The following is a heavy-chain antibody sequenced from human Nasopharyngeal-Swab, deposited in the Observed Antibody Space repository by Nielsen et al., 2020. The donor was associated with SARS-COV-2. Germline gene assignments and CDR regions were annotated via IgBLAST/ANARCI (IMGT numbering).Heavy chain of an antibody. CDR3: ARGHSDSWFAEYYQH. Sequence: ASVKVSCKASGYTFTSYGISWVRRAPGQGLEWMGWISAHNGNTDCIQKFQDRVTMTTDTSTGTAYMELRSLRPDDTAIYYCARGHSDSWFAEYYQHWGQGTLVTVSS. D-gene: IGHD6-13*01. V-gene: IGHV1-18*04. CDR1: GYTFTSYG. CDR2: ISAHNGNT. J-gene: IGHJ1*01.